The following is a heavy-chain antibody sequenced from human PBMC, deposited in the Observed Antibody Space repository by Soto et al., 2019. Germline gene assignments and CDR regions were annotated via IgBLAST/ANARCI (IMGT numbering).Heavy chain of an antibody. CDR2: LYWDDDE. J-gene: IGHJ4*02. CDR1: GFSLSTTAEG. V-gene: IGHV2-5*02. D-gene: IGHD2-2*01. Sequence: QITLKESGPTLVKPTQTLTLTCTFSGFSLSTTAEGVGWIRQPPGKALEWLALLYWDDDERYSPSLKCRLTITKDTSKNHVVLTMTNVDPVDTATYYCAHGSCSSADCYPNPYLDYWGQGILVTVSS. CDR3: AHGSCSSADCYPNPYLDY.